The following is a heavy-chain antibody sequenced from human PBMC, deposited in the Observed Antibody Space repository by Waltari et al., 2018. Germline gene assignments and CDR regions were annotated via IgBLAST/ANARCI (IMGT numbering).Heavy chain of an antibody. V-gene: IGHV4-4*09. CDR2: ISSTGDT. CDR1: GASLSGSY. D-gene: IGHD2-15*01. J-gene: IGHJ5*02. CDR3: VRLRGGWSTAYNWFDP. Sequence: QVLLQESGPGLVKPSETLSLTCTVSGASLSGSYWSWIRQPPGKGLEWIGYISSTGDTNYNPSLDSRVTISLDTSKSQFSLTLKSVKTADTAMYFCVRLRGGWSTAYNWFDPWGQGLLVTVSS.